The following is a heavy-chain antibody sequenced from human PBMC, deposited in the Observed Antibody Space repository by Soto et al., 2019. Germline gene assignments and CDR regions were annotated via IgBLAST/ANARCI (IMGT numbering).Heavy chain of an antibody. CDR2: IYYGGST. D-gene: IGHD3-3*01. CDR1: GGSISSYY. Sequence: SETLSLTCTVSGGSISSYYWSWIRQPPGKGLEWIGYIYYGGSTNYNPSLKSRVTISVDTSKNQFSLKLSSVTAADTAVYYCARAGVPEYYDFWSGRSYYMDVWGKGTTVTVSS. CDR3: ARAGVPEYYDFWSGRSYYMDV. V-gene: IGHV4-59*01. J-gene: IGHJ6*03.